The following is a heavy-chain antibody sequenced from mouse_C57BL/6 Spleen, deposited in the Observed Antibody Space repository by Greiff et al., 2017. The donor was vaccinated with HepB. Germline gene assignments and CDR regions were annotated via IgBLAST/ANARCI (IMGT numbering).Heavy chain of an antibody. J-gene: IGHJ4*01. Sequence: EVKLVESGPELVKPGASVKISCKASGYSFTGYYMNWVKQSPEKSLEWIGEINPSTGGTTYNQKFKAKATLTVDKSSSTAYMQLKSLTSEDSAVYYCARKIYYGNHYYAMDYWGQGTSVTVSS. CDR3: ARKIYYGNHYYAMDY. V-gene: IGHV1-42*01. CDR2: INPSTGGT. CDR1: GYSFTGYY. D-gene: IGHD2-1*01.